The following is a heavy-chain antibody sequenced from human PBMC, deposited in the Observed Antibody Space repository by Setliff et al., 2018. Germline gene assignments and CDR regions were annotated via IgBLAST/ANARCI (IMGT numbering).Heavy chain of an antibody. V-gene: IGHV4-4*08. CDR2: IYTGGST. J-gene: IGHJ4*02. D-gene: IGHD6-19*01. Sequence: SETLSLTCIVSGVSVSRHYWSWIRQPPGKTLEWIGYIYTGGSTTYNPSLKSRVTLSLDTSKNQFSLKLDSVIVADTAVYYCASNPFNSGPPYYFDYWGQGTLVTVSS. CDR1: GVSVSRHY. CDR3: ASNPFNSGPPYYFDY.